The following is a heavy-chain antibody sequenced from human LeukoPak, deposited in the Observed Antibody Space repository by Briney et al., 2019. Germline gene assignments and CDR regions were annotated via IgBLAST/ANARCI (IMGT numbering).Heavy chain of an antibody. J-gene: IGHJ5*02. V-gene: IGHV4-34*01. CDR1: GGSFSGYY. CDR3: AIYSSRWRWFDP. Sequence: PSETLSLTCAVYGGSFSGYYWSWIRQPPGKGLEWSGEINHSGSTKSNPYLKSRATISVDTSKTQSPLKLSSVTAAATAVYYCAIYSSRWRWFDPWGQGTLVTVSS. CDR2: INHSGST. D-gene: IGHD6-13*01.